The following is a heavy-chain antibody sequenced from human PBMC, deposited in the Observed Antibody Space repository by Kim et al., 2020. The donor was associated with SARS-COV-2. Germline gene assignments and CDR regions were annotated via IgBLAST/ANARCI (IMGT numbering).Heavy chain of an antibody. CDR2: ISYDGSNK. J-gene: IGHJ4*02. CDR1: GFTFSSYA. CDR3: ARGLTTLAYVDY. Sequence: GGSLRLSCAASGFTFSSYAMHWVRQAPGKGLEWVAVISYDGSNKYYADSVKGRFTISRDNSKNTLYLQMNSLRAEDTAVYYCARGLTTLAYVDYWGQGTLVTVSS. D-gene: IGHD4-4*01. V-gene: IGHV3-30-3*01.